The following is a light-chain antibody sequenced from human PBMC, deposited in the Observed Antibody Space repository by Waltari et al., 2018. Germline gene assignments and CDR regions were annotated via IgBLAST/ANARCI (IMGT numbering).Light chain of an antibody. V-gene: IGKV3-20*01. Sequence: EIVLTQSPGTLSLSPGERATLSCRASQSVTISFFAWDQQKPGQAPMLLIYGASSRATVIPDRFSGSGSGTDFTLTISRLEPEDFAVYFCQQYGSSPGYTFGQGTKLEIK. J-gene: IGKJ2*01. CDR3: QQYGSSPGYT. CDR2: GAS. CDR1: QSVTISF.